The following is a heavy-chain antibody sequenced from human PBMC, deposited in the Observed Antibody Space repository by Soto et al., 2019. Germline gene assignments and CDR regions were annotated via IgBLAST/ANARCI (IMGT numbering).Heavy chain of an antibody. J-gene: IGHJ4*02. V-gene: IGHV3-9*01. D-gene: IGHD6-19*01. CDR2: ISWSGNNV. CDR1: GFTFDDYT. Sequence: HPGGSLRLSCAASGFTFDDYTMHWVRQTPGKGLEWVSSISWSGNNVDYRDSVKGRFTISRDNAKNSLYLHMNSLRVEDTALYYCVKGLNIDYNSAWFYFDYWGQGTLVTVSS. CDR3: VKGLNIDYNSAWFYFDY.